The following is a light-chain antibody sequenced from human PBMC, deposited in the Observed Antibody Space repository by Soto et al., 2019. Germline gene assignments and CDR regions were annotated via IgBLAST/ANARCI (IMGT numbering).Light chain of an antibody. CDR2: GSS. J-gene: IGKJ2*01. Sequence: EVVLTQSPGTLSLSPGERATLSCRASQSVSNNYFAWYQQKPGQAPRLLIFGSSDRATGIPDRFSGSGSGTDFTLTISILEPEYFAVYYCQQYGSSPPYTFGQGTKLAIK. V-gene: IGKV3-20*01. CDR1: QSVSNNY. CDR3: QQYGSSPPYT.